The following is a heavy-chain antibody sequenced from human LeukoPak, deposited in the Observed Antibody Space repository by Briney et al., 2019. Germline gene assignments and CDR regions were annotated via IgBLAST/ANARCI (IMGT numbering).Heavy chain of an antibody. CDR2: IYPGDSDT. J-gene: IGHJ1*01. D-gene: IGHD3-22*01. V-gene: IGHV5-51*01. CDR3: ARQGFSDSSGKGNFQH. CDR1: GYSFTSYW. Sequence: GESLKISCQGSGYSFTSYWIGWVRQMPGKGLEWMGIIYPGDSDTRYSPSFQGQVSISADKSISTAYLQWRSLKASDTAMYYCARQGFSDSSGKGNFQHWGQGTLVTVSS.